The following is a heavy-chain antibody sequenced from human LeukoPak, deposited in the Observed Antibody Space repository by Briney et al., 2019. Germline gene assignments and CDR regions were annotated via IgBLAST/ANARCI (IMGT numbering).Heavy chain of an antibody. CDR3: ARDPMVITSSRITAFGVIKSPYNWFDP. V-gene: IGHV1-46*01. CDR2: INPSDGST. Sequence: ASVKVSCKASGDSFSSHCIHWVRQAPGQGLEWMGMINPSDGSTTYAQKFQGRVTMTRDTSTRAVYMEMSSLRSEDTAVYYCARDPMVITSSRITAFGVIKSPYNWFDPWGQGTLVTVSS. D-gene: IGHD3-3*01. CDR1: GDSFSSHC. J-gene: IGHJ5*02.